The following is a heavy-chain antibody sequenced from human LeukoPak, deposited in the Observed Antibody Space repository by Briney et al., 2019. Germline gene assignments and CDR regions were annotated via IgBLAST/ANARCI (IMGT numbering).Heavy chain of an antibody. V-gene: IGHV4-38-2*02. CDR2: IYHSGST. CDR1: GYAISSGYF. Sequence: SETLSLTCSVSGYAISSGYFWGWIRQPPGKGLEWIGTIYHSGSTYYNPSLKSRVTISVDTSKNQFSLKLSSVTAADTAVYYCARSVEGYCSGGSCYSYYYYMDVWGKGTTVTVSS. CDR3: ARSVEGYCSGGSCYSYYYYMDV. D-gene: IGHD2-15*01. J-gene: IGHJ6*03.